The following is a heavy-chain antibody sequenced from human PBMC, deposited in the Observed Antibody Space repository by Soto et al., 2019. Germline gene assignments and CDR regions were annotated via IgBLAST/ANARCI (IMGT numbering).Heavy chain of an antibody. Sequence: VKRSRKASVYSITSYGISRVRIDTGQGLEWMGWISAYNGNTNYAQKLQGRVTMTTDTSTSTAYMELRSLRSDDTAVYYCARGRKQQLARYYFDYWGQGTLVTVSS. J-gene: IGHJ4*02. CDR2: ISAYNGNT. D-gene: IGHD6-13*01. CDR1: VYSITSYG. CDR3: ARGRKQQLARYYFDY. V-gene: IGHV1-18*01.